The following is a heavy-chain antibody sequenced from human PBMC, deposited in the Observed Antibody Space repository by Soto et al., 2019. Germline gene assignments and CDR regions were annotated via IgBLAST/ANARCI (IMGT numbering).Heavy chain of an antibody. D-gene: IGHD3-22*01. Sequence: SETLSLTCTVSGGSISNFYWAWILQSPGKGLEWIGYIYSSGNTDYNPSLKSRVTITIDTSKNQFSLKLTSVTAADTAVYYCARRLRESSYSVHWGQGPLVTVSS. CDR1: GGSISNFY. V-gene: IGHV4-59*08. J-gene: IGHJ4*02. CDR2: IYSSGNT. CDR3: ARRLRESSYSVH.